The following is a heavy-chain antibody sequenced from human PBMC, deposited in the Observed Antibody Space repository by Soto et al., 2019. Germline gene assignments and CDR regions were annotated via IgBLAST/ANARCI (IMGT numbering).Heavy chain of an antibody. V-gene: IGHV4-59*01. CDR2: IYYIGST. CDR1: GGSISSYY. Sequence: SETLSLTCTLSGGSISSYYWSWIRQPPGKGLEWIGYIYYIGSTNYNPSLKSRVTISVDTSKNQFSLKLSSVTAADTAVYYCARSPGGLTVVRGEEGWFDPWGQGTLGTV. D-gene: IGHD3-10*01. J-gene: IGHJ5*02. CDR3: ARSPGGLTVVRGEEGWFDP.